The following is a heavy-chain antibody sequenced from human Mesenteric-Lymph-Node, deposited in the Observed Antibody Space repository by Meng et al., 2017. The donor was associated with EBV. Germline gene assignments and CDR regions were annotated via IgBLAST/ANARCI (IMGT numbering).Heavy chain of an antibody. CDR1: GFTFNSYW. D-gene: IGHD2-15*01. V-gene: IGHV3-74*01. CDR2: ISYDGSDA. Sequence: DVQLVESGGGLVQPGGFLRLSCAASGFTFNSYWMHWVRQVPGKGLVWVSGISYDGSDARFADSVKGRFSISRDSAKSTVYLQMNSLRAEDTGVYYCARDSCSGGDCYSVYWFDPWGQGTLCSVSS. CDR3: ARDSCSGGDCYSVYWFDP. J-gene: IGHJ5*02.